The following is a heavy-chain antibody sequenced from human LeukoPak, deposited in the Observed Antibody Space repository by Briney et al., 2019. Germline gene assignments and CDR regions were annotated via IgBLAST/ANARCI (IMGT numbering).Heavy chain of an antibody. J-gene: IGHJ4*02. D-gene: IGHD2-2*02. Sequence: GASVKVSCKASGYTFTSYGISWVRQAPGQGLEWMGWISAYNGNSNYAQKLQGRVIMTTDTSTSTAYMELRSLRSDDTAVYYCARGQEDIVVVPAAISGFSPLDYWGQGTLVTVSS. V-gene: IGHV1-18*01. CDR2: ISAYNGNS. CDR3: ARGQEDIVVVPAAISGFSPLDY. CDR1: GYTFTSYG.